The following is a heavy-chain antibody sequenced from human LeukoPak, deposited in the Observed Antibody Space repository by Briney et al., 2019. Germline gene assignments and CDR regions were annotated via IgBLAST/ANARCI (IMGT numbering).Heavy chain of an antibody. Sequence: GGSLTLSCAASAFSLNAYNMNWVRQAPGKGLEWVSSISYTGTYIYYADSVKGRFTISRDNAQNSLYLQMNSLRAEDTAIYYCVRDRGTYRPIDYWGQGTLVTVSS. CDR1: AFSLNAYN. J-gene: IGHJ4*02. CDR3: VRDRGTYRPIDY. D-gene: IGHD1-26*01. CDR2: ISYTGTYI. V-gene: IGHV3-21*04.